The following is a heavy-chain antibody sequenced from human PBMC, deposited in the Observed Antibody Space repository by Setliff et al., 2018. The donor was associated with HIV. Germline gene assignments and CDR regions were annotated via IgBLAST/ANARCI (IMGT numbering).Heavy chain of an antibody. J-gene: IGHJ3*02. D-gene: IGHD3-16*01. Sequence: GASVKVSCKASGYSFSSYAIHWVRQAAGQSPEWLGWINAAISHTRYSPKFQDRVTLTTDTSAGTIHMEMRSLRSEDTAVYYCVGGRGGFFDEPFDMWVPGTRVTVSS. CDR3: VGGRGGFFDEPFDM. V-gene: IGHV1-3*01. CDR1: GYSFSSYA. CDR2: INAAISHT.